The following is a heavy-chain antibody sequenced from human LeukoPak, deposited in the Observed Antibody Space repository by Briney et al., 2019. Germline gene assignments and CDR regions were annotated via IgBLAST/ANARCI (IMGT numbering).Heavy chain of an antibody. V-gene: IGHV3-7*04. CDR1: GSTLSSYW. Sequence: GGSLRLSCAASGSTLSSYWMNWVRQAPGKGLEWMANINQDGSEKYHVGSVKGRFTISGDNAKNSLYLQMNSLRAEDTAVYYCARRVLTDRSFDYWGQGTLVTVSS. CDR2: INQDGSEK. D-gene: IGHD4/OR15-4a*01. CDR3: ARRVLTDRSFDY. J-gene: IGHJ4*02.